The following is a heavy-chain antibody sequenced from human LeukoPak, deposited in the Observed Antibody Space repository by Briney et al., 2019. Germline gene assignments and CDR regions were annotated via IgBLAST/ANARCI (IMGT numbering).Heavy chain of an antibody. Sequence: SETLSLTCTVSGGSISSYYWSWIRQPPGKGLEWIGYIYYSGSTNYNPSLKSRVTISVDTSKNQFSLKLSSATAADTAVYYCARGLTATPFDYWGQGTLVTVSS. CDR3: ARGLTATPFDY. D-gene: IGHD2-21*02. CDR2: IYYSGST. CDR1: GGSISSYY. J-gene: IGHJ4*02. V-gene: IGHV4-59*01.